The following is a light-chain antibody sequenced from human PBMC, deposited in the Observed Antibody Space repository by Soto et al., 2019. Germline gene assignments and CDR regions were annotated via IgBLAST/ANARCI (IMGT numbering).Light chain of an antibody. CDR2: GAS. J-gene: IGKJ5*01. CDR3: QQYNNLPPT. CDR1: QSVSSN. Sequence: EIVMTQSPATLSVSPGERATLSCRASQSVSSNLAWYQQKPGQAPRLLIYGASTRATGIPARFSGSRSGTDFTLTISSLQSEDFAVYYCQQYNNLPPTFGQGTRLEIK. V-gene: IGKV3-15*01.